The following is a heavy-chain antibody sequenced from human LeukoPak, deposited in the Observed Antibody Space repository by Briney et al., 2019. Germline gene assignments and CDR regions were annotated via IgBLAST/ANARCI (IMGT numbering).Heavy chain of an antibody. V-gene: IGHV3-23*01. D-gene: IGHD5-18*01. Sequence: GGSLTLSCAASGFSFNNYAMSWVRQTPGKGLEWVWGISDSGGSTYYTDSVKRLFTISRDNSKDTVSLQITNLRAADTALYFCVSHDSYIPFCGQGSLVPVSS. CDR2: ISDSGGST. CDR3: VSHDSYIPF. CDR1: GFSFNNYA. J-gene: IGHJ1*01.